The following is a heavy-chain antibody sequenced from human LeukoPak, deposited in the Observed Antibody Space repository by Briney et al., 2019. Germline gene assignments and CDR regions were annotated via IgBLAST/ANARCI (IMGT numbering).Heavy chain of an antibody. CDR3: ARFSIGGFDP. V-gene: IGHV3-66*01. CDR2: IYSGGST. D-gene: IGHD3-3*01. CDR1: RFTVSSNY. J-gene: IGHJ5*02. Sequence: GGSLRLSCAASRFTVSSNYMSWVRQAPGKGLEWVSVIYSGGSTYYADSVKGRFTISRDNSKNTLYLQMDSLRAEDTAVYYCARFSIGGFDPWGQGTLVTVSS.